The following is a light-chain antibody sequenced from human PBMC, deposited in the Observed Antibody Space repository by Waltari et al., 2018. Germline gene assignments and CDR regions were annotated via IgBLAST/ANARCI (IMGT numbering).Light chain of an antibody. CDR3: QQYWSIPWT. V-gene: IGKV1-NL1*01. CDR1: YAFTNS. Sequence: DIQMTQSPSPLSASIGDRVTITCRASYAFTNSLAWYQQKPGKAPKLLLYAASRLESGVPSRFSGSGSGTDYTLTISSLQPEDFATYYCQQYWSIPWTFGQGTKVEI. J-gene: IGKJ1*01. CDR2: AAS.